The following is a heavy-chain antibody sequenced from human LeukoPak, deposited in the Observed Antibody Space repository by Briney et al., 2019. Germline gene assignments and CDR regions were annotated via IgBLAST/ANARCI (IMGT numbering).Heavy chain of an antibody. CDR3: ARGLPYYYDSSGYRTDDAFDI. CDR2: IGTAGET. CDR1: GFTFSSYD. J-gene: IGHJ3*02. V-gene: IGHV3-13*01. Sequence: PGGSLRLSCAASGFTFSSYDMHWVCQVTGKGLEWVSAIGTAGETNYPGSVTGRFNISRENAKNSLYLQMNSLRAGDTAVYYCARGLPYYYDSSGYRTDDAFDIWGQGIMVTVSS. D-gene: IGHD3-22*01.